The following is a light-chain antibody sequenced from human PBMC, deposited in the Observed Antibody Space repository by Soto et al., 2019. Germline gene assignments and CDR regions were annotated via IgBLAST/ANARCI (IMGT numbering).Light chain of an antibody. CDR3: LLSFGGARV. CDR1: TGPVTSGQY. V-gene: IGLV7-46*01. J-gene: IGLJ3*02. Sequence: QAVVTQEPSLTASPGGTVTLTCGSSTGPVTSGQYPYWFQQKPGQAPRTLIYDTTNRHSWTPARFSGSLLGGKAALTLSGAQPEDEAVFYCLLSFGGARVFGGGTKLTVL. CDR2: DTT.